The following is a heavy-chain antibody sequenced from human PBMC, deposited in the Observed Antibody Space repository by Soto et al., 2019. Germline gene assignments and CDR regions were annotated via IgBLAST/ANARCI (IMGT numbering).Heavy chain of an antibody. CDR1: GGAVSSGSYY. J-gene: IGHJ5*02. CDR3: ASRPYTIYSSNWDT. D-gene: IGHD6-13*01. Sequence: QVQLQESGPGLVKPSETLSLTCIVSGGAVSSGSYYWSWIRQPPGKGLEWIGYIYYSGSTNCNPSPKSRVTISLDTSKNQFSLKLSSVTAADTGVYYCASRPYTIYSSNWDTWGQGSLVSVSS. V-gene: IGHV4-61*01. CDR2: IYYSGST.